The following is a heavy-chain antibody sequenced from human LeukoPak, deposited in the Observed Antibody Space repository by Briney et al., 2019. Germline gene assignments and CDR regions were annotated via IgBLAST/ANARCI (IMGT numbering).Heavy chain of an antibody. V-gene: IGHV3-23*01. Sequence: QPGGSLRLSRAASGFTFSSYGMSWVRQAPGKGLEWVSAISGSGGSTYYADSVKGRFTISRDNSKNTLYLQMNSLRAEVTAVYYCAKGAFRLNYYYYMDVWGKGTTVTVSS. CDR2: ISGSGGST. CDR1: GFTFSSYG. D-gene: IGHD2-8*01. CDR3: AKGAFRLNYYYYMDV. J-gene: IGHJ6*03.